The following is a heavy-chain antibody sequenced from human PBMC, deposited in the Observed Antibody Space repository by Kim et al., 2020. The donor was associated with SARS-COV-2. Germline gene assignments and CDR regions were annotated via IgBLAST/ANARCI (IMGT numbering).Heavy chain of an antibody. V-gene: IGHV4-39*01. J-gene: IGHJ6*01. D-gene: IGHD2-2*01. Sequence: SETLSRTCTVSGGSISSSSYYWGWIRQPPGKGLEWIGSIYYSGSTYYNPSLKSRVTISVDTSKNQFSLKLSPGTAADTAVYYCAGHKGNSGPAALGLYY. CDR1: GGSISSSSYY. CDR2: IYYSGST. CDR3: AGHKGNSGPAALGLYY.